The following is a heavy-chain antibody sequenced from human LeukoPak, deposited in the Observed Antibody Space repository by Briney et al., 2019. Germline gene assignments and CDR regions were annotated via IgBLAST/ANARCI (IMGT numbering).Heavy chain of an antibody. CDR1: GGSISSYY. J-gene: IGHJ4*02. Sequence: SETLSLTCTASGGSISSYYWSWIRQPPGKGLEWIGYIYYSGSTNYNPSLKSRVTISVDTSKNQFSLKLSSVTAADTAVYYCARDGGGSYHFDYWGQGTLVTVSS. CDR2: IYYSGST. D-gene: IGHD1-26*01. CDR3: ARDGGGSYHFDY. V-gene: IGHV4-59*01.